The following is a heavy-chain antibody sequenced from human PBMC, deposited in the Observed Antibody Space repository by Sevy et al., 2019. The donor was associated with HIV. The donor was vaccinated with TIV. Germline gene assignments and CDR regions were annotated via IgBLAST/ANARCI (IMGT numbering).Heavy chain of an antibody. CDR3: ARYDFWSGFHDYFDS. D-gene: IGHD3-3*01. CDR1: GFTFSNYW. CDR2: IKQDGGEK. Sequence: GGSLRLSCAASGFTFSNYWMSWVRQAPGKGLEWVANIKQDGGEKYYVDSLKGGFTISRDNAKNSLYLQMDSLRAEDTALYYCARYDFWSGFHDYFDSWGQGTLVTVSS. J-gene: IGHJ4*02. V-gene: IGHV3-7*03.